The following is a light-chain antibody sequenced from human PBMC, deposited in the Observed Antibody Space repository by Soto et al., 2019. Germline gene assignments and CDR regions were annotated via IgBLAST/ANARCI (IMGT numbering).Light chain of an antibody. Sequence: QSALTKPASVSGSPGQSITISSTGTSSDVGGYNYVSWYQQHPGKAPKLMIYDVSNRPSGVSNRFSGSKSGNTASLTISGLQAEDEADYYCSTYTSSSTRVFGGGTKVTVL. CDR2: DVS. J-gene: IGLJ2*01. CDR1: SSDVGGYNY. CDR3: STYTSSSTRV. V-gene: IGLV2-14*01.